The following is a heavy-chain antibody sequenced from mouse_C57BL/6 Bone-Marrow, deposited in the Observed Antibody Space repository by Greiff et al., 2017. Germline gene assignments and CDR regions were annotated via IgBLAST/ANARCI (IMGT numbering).Heavy chain of an antibody. Sequence: VQLQQSVAELVRPGASVKLSCTASGFNIKNTYMHWVKQRPEQGLEWIGRIDPANGNTKYAPKFPGKAPITADTSSNTAYLQLSSLTSEDTAIYYCARWGGYDYDDGAWFAYWGQGTLVTVSA. CDR2: IDPANGNT. J-gene: IGHJ3*01. CDR3: ARWGGYDYDDGAWFAY. D-gene: IGHD2-4*01. CDR1: GFNIKNTY. V-gene: IGHV14-3*01.